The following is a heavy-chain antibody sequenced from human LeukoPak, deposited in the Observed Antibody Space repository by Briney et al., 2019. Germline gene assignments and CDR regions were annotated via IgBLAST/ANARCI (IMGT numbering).Heavy chain of an antibody. CDR3: ARGFFMDTAEY. V-gene: IGHV4-59*08. Sequence: SETLSLTCTVSGGFISSYYWSWIRQPPGKGLEWIGYIYYSGSTNYNPSLKSRVTISVDTSKNQFSLKLSSVTAADTAVYYCARGFFMDTAEYWGQGTLVTVSS. J-gene: IGHJ4*02. CDR2: IYYSGST. CDR1: GGFISSYY. D-gene: IGHD5-18*01.